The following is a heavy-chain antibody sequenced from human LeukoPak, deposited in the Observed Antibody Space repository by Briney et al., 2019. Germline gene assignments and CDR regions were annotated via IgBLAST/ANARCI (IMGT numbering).Heavy chain of an antibody. D-gene: IGHD3-16*01. Sequence: GGSLSLSCAGSGFSFSSHGMNWVPPAPGKGLECVSGICPSGDITYYTDSVRGRFTISRDNFKNTLSLQVNSLRAEDTAMYYCAKDDGWGRYKHWGQGTVVTVSS. V-gene: IGHV3-23*01. J-gene: IGHJ1*01. CDR1: GFSFSSHG. CDR3: AKDDGWGRYKH. CDR2: ICPSGDIT.